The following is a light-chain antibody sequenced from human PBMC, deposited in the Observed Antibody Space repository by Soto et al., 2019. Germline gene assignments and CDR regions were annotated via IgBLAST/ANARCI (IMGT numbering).Light chain of an antibody. Sequence: DIQMTQSPSTLSASVGDRVTITCRASQSISTWLAWYQQEPGKAPKLLIHKASSLQSGVPSRFSGSGSGTDFTLTISSLQPDDFATYYCQQYTSYPWTFGQGTKVEIK. J-gene: IGKJ1*01. CDR3: QQYTSYPWT. CDR1: QSISTW. V-gene: IGKV1-5*03. CDR2: KAS.